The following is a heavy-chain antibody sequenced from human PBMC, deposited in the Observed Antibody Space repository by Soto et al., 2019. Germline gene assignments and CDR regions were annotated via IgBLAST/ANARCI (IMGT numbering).Heavy chain of an antibody. D-gene: IGHD4-17*01. CDR3: VQFSYHGDYRAFDS. Sequence: QITLEESGPTLVKPTQPLTLTCTFSGFSLSTTGEGVAWIRQPPGKALEWLALIYWDDEKRYSPSLKTRLTITKDTSKNQVVLTMTNMAPVDTATYYCVQFSYHGDYRAFDSWGQGTLVTVSS. V-gene: IGHV2-5*02. J-gene: IGHJ4*02. CDR2: IYWDDEK. CDR1: GFSLSTTGEG.